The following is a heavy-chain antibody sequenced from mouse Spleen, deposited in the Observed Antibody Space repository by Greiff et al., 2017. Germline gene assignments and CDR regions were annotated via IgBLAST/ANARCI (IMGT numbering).Heavy chain of an antibody. Sequence: EVQLQESGPGLVKPSQSLSLTCSVTGYSITSGYYWNWIRQFPGNKLEWMGYISYDGSNNYNPSLKNRISITRDTSKNQFFLKLNSVTTEDTATYYCAREEGNWAFAYWGQGTLVTVSA. J-gene: IGHJ3*01. V-gene: IGHV3-6*01. CDR3: AREEGNWAFAY. D-gene: IGHD4-1*01. CDR2: ISYDGSN. CDR1: GYSITSGYY.